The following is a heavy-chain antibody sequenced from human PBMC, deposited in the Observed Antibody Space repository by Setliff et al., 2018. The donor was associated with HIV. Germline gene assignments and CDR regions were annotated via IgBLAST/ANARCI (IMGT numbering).Heavy chain of an antibody. CDR3: ARWRHSSTWYMGFDP. J-gene: IGHJ5*02. Sequence: SETLSLTCNVSGGSIISGSYYWSWIRQPAGKGLEWIGRIYTSGGVTYNPSLESRVTISVDTSKNQFSMKLTSVTAADTAVYYCARWRHSSTWYMGFDPWGRGILVTVSS. CDR2: IYTSGGV. V-gene: IGHV4-61*02. CDR1: GGSIISGSYY. D-gene: IGHD6-13*01.